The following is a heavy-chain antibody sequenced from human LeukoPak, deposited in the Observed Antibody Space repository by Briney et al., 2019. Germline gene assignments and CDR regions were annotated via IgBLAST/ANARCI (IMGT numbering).Heavy chain of an antibody. J-gene: IGHJ4*02. Sequence: SETLSLTCTVSRGSTSSSSFYWGWIRQPPGKGLEWIGTITYTGSTSYNPSLKSRVTISVDTSKNQFSLKLSSVTAADTAVYYCARAGWTTVDYWGQGTLVTVSS. CDR2: ITYTGST. D-gene: IGHD4-11*01. CDR3: ARAGWTTVDY. CDR1: RGSTSSSSFY. V-gene: IGHV4-39*02.